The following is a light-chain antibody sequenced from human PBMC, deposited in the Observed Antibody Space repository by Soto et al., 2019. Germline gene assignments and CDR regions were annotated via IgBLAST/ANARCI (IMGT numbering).Light chain of an antibody. Sequence: DIVMTQSPLSLPVTPGEPASISCRSSQSLLHSNGYNYLDWYLQKPGQSPQLLIYLGSNRASGVPDRVSGSGSGTDFTLKISRGEAEDVWVYYCMQALETPLTFGGGTKVEIE. CDR3: MQALETPLT. J-gene: IGKJ4*01. V-gene: IGKV2-28*01. CDR1: QSLLHSNGYNY. CDR2: LGS.